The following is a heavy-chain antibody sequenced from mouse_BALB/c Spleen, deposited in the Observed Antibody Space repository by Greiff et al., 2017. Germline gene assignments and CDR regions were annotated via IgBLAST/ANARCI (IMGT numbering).Heavy chain of an antibody. CDR3: ARPYRYDGPYFDY. Sequence: EVQVVESGGGLVQPGGSLKLSCAASGFTFSSYTMSWVRQTPEKRLEWVAYISNGGGSTYYPDTVKGRFTISRDNAKNTLYLQMSSLKSEDTAMYYCARPYRYDGPYFDYWGQGTTLTVSS. J-gene: IGHJ2*01. CDR1: GFTFSSYT. V-gene: IGHV5-12-2*01. D-gene: IGHD2-14*01. CDR2: ISNGGGST.